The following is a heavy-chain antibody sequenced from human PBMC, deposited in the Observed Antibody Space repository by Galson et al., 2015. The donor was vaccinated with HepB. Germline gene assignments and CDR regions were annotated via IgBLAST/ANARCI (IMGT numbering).Heavy chain of an antibody. V-gene: IGHV3-30*02. D-gene: IGHD3-9*01. CDR3: ARTLILLRFFDWFSDV. CDR1: GFSFSDHG. CDR2: IRFDGTYT. J-gene: IGHJ6*02. Sequence: SLRLSCAASGFSFSDHGMNWVRQAPGKGLQWVALIRFDGTYTYYADSVKGRFTISRDDSKNTVYLQMNSLRAEDTAVYYCARTLILLRFFDWFSDVWGQGTTVTVSS.